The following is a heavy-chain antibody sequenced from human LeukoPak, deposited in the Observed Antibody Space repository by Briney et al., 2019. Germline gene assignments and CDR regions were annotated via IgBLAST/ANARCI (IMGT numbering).Heavy chain of an antibody. D-gene: IGHD3-10*01. Sequence: VASVKVSCKASGYTFTGYYMHWVRQAPGQGLEWMGWINPNSGGTNYAQKFQGRVTMTRDTSISTAYMELSRLRSDDTAVYYCARDRYGSGRHQLSHWGQGTLVTVSS. CDR2: INPNSGGT. CDR3: ARDRYGSGRHQLSH. J-gene: IGHJ4*02. V-gene: IGHV1-2*02. CDR1: GYTFTGYY.